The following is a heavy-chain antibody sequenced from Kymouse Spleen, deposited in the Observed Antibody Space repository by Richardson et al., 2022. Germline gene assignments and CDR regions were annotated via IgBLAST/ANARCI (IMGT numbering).Heavy chain of an antibody. CDR3: ARDYYGSGSYYRY. CDR2: IYYSGST. D-gene: IGHD3-10*01. V-gene: IGHV4-59*01. Sequence: QVQLQESGPGLVKPSETLSLTCTVSGGSISSYYWSWIRQPPGKGLEWIGYIYYSGSTNYNPSLKSRVTISVDTSKNQFSLKLSSVTAADTAVYYCARDYYGSGSYYRYWGQGTLVTVSS. J-gene: IGHJ4*02. CDR1: GGSISSYY.